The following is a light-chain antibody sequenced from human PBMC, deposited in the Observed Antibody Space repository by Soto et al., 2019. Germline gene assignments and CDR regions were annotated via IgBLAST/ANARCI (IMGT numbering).Light chain of an antibody. Sequence: EVVMTQSPATLSLSPGDRATVSCRASQGIVSNLAWYQQKPGQAPRLLIYGASTRAAGVPARFSGSGSGTEFTLTLRSLQSEDFALSYCQQYSDWPPVTFGGVTKVEIK. CDR3: QQYSDWPPVT. CDR1: QGIVSN. CDR2: GAS. J-gene: IGKJ4*01. V-gene: IGKV3-15*01.